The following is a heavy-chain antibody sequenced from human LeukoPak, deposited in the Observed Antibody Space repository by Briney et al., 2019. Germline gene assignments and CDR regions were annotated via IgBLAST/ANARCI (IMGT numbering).Heavy chain of an antibody. CDR2: IYYSGST. CDR3: ARGGYSYGSYYYYYYYMDV. J-gene: IGHJ6*03. Sequence: PSETLSLTCTVSAGSISSYYWSWIRQPPGKGLEWIGYIYYSGSTNYNPSLKSRVTISVDTSKNQFSLKLSSVTAADTAVYYCARGGYSYGSYYYYYYYMDVWGKGTTVTVSS. V-gene: IGHV4-59*01. CDR1: AGSISSYY. D-gene: IGHD5-18*01.